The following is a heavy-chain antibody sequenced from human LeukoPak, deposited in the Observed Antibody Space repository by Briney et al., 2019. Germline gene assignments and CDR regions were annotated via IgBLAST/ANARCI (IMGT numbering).Heavy chain of an antibody. CDR1: GFTFSDYW. D-gene: IGHD2-21*01. CDR3: ARELTFADYYYGMDV. V-gene: IGHV3-74*01. Sequence: SGGSLRLSCAASGFTFSDYWIHWVRHAPGKGLVWVSRINTDGSITNYADSVKGRFTISRDNSKNTLYLQMNSLRAEDTAVYYCARELTFADYYYGMDVWGQGTTVTVSS. J-gene: IGHJ6*02. CDR2: INTDGSIT.